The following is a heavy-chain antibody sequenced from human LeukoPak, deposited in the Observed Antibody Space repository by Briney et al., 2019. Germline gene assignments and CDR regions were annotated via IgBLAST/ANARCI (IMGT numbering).Heavy chain of an antibody. CDR1: GFTFSSYW. Sequence: GGSLRLSCAASGFTFSSYWMSWVRQAPGKGLEWVANIKQDGSEKYYVDSVKGRFTISRDNAKNSLYLQMNSLRAEDTAVYYCAREGNYYDSSGYYLGAFDIWGQGTMVTVSS. J-gene: IGHJ3*02. CDR3: AREGNYYDSSGYYLGAFDI. D-gene: IGHD3-22*01. V-gene: IGHV3-7*01. CDR2: IKQDGSEK.